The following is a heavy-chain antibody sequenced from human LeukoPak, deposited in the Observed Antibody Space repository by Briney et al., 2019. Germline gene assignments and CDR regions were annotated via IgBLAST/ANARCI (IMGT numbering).Heavy chain of an antibody. CDR3: ARWGEGGTTWSFDY. Sequence: SETLSLTCTVSGGSISTYYWSWIRQPPGKGLEWIGYIYYSGSSNYNPSLRSRVTISVDSSKNQFSLKLNSVTAADTAVYYCARWGEGGTTWSFDYWGQGTLVIVSS. CDR2: IYYSGSS. V-gene: IGHV4-59*13. D-gene: IGHD1-26*01. CDR1: GGSISTYY. J-gene: IGHJ4*02.